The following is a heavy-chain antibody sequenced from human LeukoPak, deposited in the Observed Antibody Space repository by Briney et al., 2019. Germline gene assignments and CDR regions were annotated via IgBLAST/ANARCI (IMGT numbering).Heavy chain of an antibody. CDR2: IYYSGTT. V-gene: IGHV4-61*01. CDR1: GGSVSSSSYY. D-gene: IGHD2-2*01. Sequence: PSETLSLTCTVSGGSVSSSSYYWSWIRQPPGKGLEWIGYIYYSGTTNYNPSLKSRVTISVDTSKNQFSLRLSSVTAADTAVYYCARERYQLNFDHWGQGTLVTVSS. J-gene: IGHJ4*02. CDR3: ARERYQLNFDH.